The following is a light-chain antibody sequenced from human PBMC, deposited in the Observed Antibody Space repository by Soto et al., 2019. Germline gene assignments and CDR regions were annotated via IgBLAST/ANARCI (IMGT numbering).Light chain of an antibody. J-gene: IGLJ2*01. Sequence: QSVLTQPPSVSGAPGQRVTISCTGSNSNIGAGYDVHWYQQLPGTAPKLLIYGNNNRPSGVPDRFSGSKSGTSASLAITGLQAEDEADYYCQSYDISLSGSGVFGGGTQLTVL. CDR3: QSYDISLSGSGV. CDR2: GNN. V-gene: IGLV1-40*01. CDR1: NSNIGAGYD.